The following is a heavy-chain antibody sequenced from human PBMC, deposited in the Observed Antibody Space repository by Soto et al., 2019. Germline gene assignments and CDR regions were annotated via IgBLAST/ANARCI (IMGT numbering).Heavy chain of an antibody. CDR2: IFTGGST. CDR1: GFTVGSNY. J-gene: IGHJ3*01. V-gene: IGHV3-53*01. D-gene: IGHD1-1*01. Sequence: ESGGGLIQPGGSLRLSCAASGFTVGSNYMSWVRQAPGKGLEWVSVIFTGGSTYYADSVKGRFTISRDNSKNTPYLQMNSLRAEDTAVYYCARGYFDAFDLWGQGTMVTVSS. CDR3: ARGYFDAFDL.